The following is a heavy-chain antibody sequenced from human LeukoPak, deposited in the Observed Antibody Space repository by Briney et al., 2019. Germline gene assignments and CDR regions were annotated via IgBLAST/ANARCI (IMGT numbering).Heavy chain of an antibody. CDR2: ISSGSDTI. J-gene: IGHJ4*02. Sequence: GGSLRLSCAASGFTFNNYEMNWVRQAPGKGLEWTSYISSGSDTIYYADSVRGRFTTSRDNAKNSLYLQMNSLGAADTAVYYCARSDAVAAPGHWGQGTLVTVSS. CDR3: ARSDAVAAPGH. CDR1: GFTFNNYE. D-gene: IGHD6-19*01. V-gene: IGHV3-48*03.